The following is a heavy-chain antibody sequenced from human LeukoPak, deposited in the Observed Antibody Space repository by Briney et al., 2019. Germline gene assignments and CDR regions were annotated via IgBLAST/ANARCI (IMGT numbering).Heavy chain of an antibody. CDR1: GYTFTSYA. V-gene: IGHV1-3*01. CDR2: INAGNGNT. J-gene: IGHJ1*01. CDR3: ARDFCSGGSCYRYFQH. Sequence: AASVKVSCKASGYTFTSYAMHWVRQAPGRRLEWMGWINAGNGNTKYSQKFQGRVTITRDTSASTAYMELSSLRSEDTAVYYCARDFCSGGSCYRYFQHWGQGTLVTVSS. D-gene: IGHD2-15*01.